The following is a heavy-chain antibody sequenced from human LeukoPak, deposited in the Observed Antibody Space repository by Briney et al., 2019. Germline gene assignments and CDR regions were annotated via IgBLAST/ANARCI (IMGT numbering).Heavy chain of an antibody. V-gene: IGHV4-30-4*08. CDR2: IYYSGST. D-gene: IGHD2-2*02. J-gene: IGHJ6*03. CDR3: ATHCSSTSCYNLGSYYYYMDV. CDR1: GGSISSGDYY. Sequence: SETLSLTCTVSGGSISSGDYYWSWIRQPPGKGLEWTGYIYYSGSTYYNPSLKSRVTISVDTSKNQFSLKLSSVTAADTAVYYCATHCSSTSCYNLGSYYYYMDVWGKGTTVTVSS.